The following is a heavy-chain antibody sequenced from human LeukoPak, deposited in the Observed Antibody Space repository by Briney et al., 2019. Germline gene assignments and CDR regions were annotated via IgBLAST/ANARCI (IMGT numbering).Heavy chain of an antibody. Sequence: PGGSLRLSCAASGFTFSSYGMHWVRQAPGKGLEWVAVISYDGSNKYYADSVKGRCTISRDNSKNTLYLQMNSLRAEDTAVYYCAKDRALTNYYDSSGYLDYWGQGTLVTVSS. V-gene: IGHV3-30*18. CDR1: GFTFSSYG. D-gene: IGHD3-22*01. CDR3: AKDRALTNYYDSSGYLDY. J-gene: IGHJ4*02. CDR2: ISYDGSNK.